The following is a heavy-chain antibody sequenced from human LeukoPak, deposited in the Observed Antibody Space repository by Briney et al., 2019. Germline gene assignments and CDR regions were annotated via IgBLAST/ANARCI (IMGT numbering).Heavy chain of an antibody. V-gene: IGHV3-7*01. J-gene: IGHJ4*02. CDR1: GFTFSTYW. CDR3: ATLYSSSWLRPFDY. D-gene: IGHD6-13*01. CDR2: IKEDGSQR. Sequence: PGGSLRLSCAASGFTFSTYWMSWVRQAPGKGLEWVANIKEDGSQRDYVASVKGRFTISRDNAKNSLYLQMNSLRAEDTAVYYCATLYSSSWLRPFDYWGQGTLVTVSS.